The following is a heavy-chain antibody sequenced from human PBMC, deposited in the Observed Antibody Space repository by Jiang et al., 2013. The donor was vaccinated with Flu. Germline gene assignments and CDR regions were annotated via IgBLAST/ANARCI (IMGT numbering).Heavy chain of an antibody. J-gene: IGHJ4*02. Sequence: GAEVKKPGASVKVSCKASGYTFTSYAMHWVRQAPGQRLEWMGWINAGNGNTKYSQKFQGRVTITRDTSASTAYMELSSLRSEDTAVYYCARAHTSSYSSSWCHFDYWGQGTLVTVSS. V-gene: IGHV1-3*01. CDR2: INAGNGNT. CDR3: ARAHTSSYSSSWCHFDY. D-gene: IGHD6-13*01. CDR1: GYTFTSYA.